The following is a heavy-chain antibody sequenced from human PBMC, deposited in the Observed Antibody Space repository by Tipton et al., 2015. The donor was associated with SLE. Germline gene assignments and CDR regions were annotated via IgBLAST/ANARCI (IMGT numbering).Heavy chain of an antibody. D-gene: IGHD3-22*01. J-gene: IGHJ5*02. CDR1: GGSISSGSYY. V-gene: IGHV4-61*02. CDR2: IYTRGST. CDR3: PIYYHDSTGLHWFDP. Sequence: TLSLTCSVSGGSISSGSYYWSWIRQPAGGGLEWIGRIYTRGSTNYNPSLESRVTISLDMSKNQFSLRLSSVTAADTAVYYCPIYYHDSTGLHWFDPWGQGTLVTVSS.